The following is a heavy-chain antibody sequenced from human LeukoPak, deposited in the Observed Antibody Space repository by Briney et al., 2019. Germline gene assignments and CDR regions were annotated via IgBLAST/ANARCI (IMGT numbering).Heavy chain of an antibody. V-gene: IGHV1-2*02. CDR2: INPNSGGT. D-gene: IGHD6-6*01. CDR3: ARDWPYSSSSGFDY. Sequence: ASVKVSCKASGYTFTGYYMHWVRQAPGQGLEWMGWINPNSGGTNYAQKFQGRVTMTRDTSISTAYMELSRLRSDHTAVYYCARDWPYSSSSGFDYWGQGTLVTVSS. CDR1: GYTFTGYY. J-gene: IGHJ4*02.